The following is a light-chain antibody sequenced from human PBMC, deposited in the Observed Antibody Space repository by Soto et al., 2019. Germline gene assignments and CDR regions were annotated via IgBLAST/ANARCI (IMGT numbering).Light chain of an antibody. V-gene: IGKV3-11*01. Sequence: EIVLTQSPATLSLSPGERATLSCRASQSVSSYLAWYQQKPGQAPRLLIYDASNRATGIPARFSGSGSGTDFTLTISSLEPEDFAVYYCQQRSYWPPVRYTFGQGTKLEIK. CDR2: DAS. J-gene: IGKJ2*01. CDR1: QSVSSY. CDR3: QQRSYWPPVRYT.